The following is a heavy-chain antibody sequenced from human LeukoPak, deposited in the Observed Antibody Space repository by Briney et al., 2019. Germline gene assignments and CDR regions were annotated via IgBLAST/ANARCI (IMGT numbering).Heavy chain of an antibody. V-gene: IGHV4-4*07. CDR1: GGSISSYY. CDR2: IYTSGST. D-gene: IGHD6-6*01. CDR3: ARLLSRGSSRAFDI. Sequence: SETLSLTCTVSGGSISSYYWSWIRQPAGKGLEWIGRIYTSGSTNYNPSLKSRVTMSVDTSKNQFSLKLSSVTAADTAVDYCARLLSRGSSRAFDIWGQGTMVTVSS. J-gene: IGHJ3*02.